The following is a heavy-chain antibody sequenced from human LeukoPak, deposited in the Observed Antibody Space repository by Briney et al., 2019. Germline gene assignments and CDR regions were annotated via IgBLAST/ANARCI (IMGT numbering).Heavy chain of an antibody. D-gene: IGHD1-26*01. CDR2: IYYSGST. CDR3: ARLEAALLPVY. V-gene: IGHV4-39*01. CDR1: GGSISSSSYY. J-gene: IGHJ4*02. Sequence: SETLSLTCTVSGGSISSSSYYWGWIRQPPGKGLEWIGSIYYSGSTYYNPSLKSRVTISVDTSKNQFSLKLSSVTAADTAVYYCARLEAALLPVYWGQGTLVTVSS.